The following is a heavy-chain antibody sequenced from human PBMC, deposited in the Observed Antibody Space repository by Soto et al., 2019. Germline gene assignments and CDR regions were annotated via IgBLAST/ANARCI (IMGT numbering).Heavy chain of an antibody. CDR2: ISSSGSTI. Sequence: PGGSLRLSCAASGFTFSSYEMNWVRQAPGKGLEWVSYISSSGSTIYYADSVKGRFTISRDNAKNSLYLQMNSLRAEDTAVYYCAREWELLWGYFDYWGQGTLVTVSS. CDR3: AREWELLWGYFDY. J-gene: IGHJ4*02. V-gene: IGHV3-48*03. D-gene: IGHD1-26*01. CDR1: GFTFSSYE.